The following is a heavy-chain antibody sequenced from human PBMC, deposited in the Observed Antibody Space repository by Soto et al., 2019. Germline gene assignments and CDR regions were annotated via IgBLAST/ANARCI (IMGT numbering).Heavy chain of an antibody. CDR2: INRDGTGT. CDR1: EFTFSNYW. D-gene: IGHD1-26*01. V-gene: IGHV3-74*01. CDR3: VRTVSGSYSDDFDM. J-gene: IGHJ3*02. Sequence: GGSLRLSCTASEFTFSNYWMHWVRQAPGKGLMWVSRINRDGTGTIYADSVKGRFSISRDNTKDTVYLQMNSLRAEDTAVYYCVRTVSGSYSDDFDMWGQGTVVTVSS.